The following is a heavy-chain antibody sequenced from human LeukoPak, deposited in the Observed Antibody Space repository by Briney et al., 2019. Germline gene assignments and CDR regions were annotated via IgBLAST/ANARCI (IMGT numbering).Heavy chain of an antibody. J-gene: IGHJ4*02. CDR2: ISGSDSST. CDR1: GFTFSSSA. Sequence: GGSLRLSCAASGFTFSSSAMSWVRQAPGRGLEWVSTISGSDSSTHYADSVKGRFTISRDSSKNTLYLQMNSLRADDTAVYYCAKSGYNRFDYWGQGTLVTVSS. CDR3: AKSGYNRFDY. D-gene: IGHD5-24*01. V-gene: IGHV3-23*01.